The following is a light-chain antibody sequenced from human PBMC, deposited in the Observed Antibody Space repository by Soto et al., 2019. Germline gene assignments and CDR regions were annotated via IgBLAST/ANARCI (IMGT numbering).Light chain of an antibody. J-gene: IGLJ1*01. CDR3: QSYDSSLTGSKV. CDR2: GNS. Sequence: QSALAQPPSVSGAPGQRVTISCTGSSSNNGAGFDVHWYQQLPGTAPKLLIYGNSNRPSGVPDRFSGSRSGTSASLAITGLQADDEADYYCQSYDSSLTGSKVFGSGTKVTVL. CDR1: SSNNGAGFD. V-gene: IGLV1-40*01.